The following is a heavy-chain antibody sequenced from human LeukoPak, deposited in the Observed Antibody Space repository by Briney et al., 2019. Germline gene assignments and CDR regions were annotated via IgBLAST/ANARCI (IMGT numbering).Heavy chain of an antibody. Sequence: GGSLRLSCATSGFTFSGSAMHWVRQASGKGLEWVGRIRSKPNYYATAYGESVKGRFTISRDESENTAYLQMTSLKTEDTAVYYCVIRSTDDSSGYYSTWGQGTLVTVSS. V-gene: IGHV3-73*01. D-gene: IGHD3-22*01. CDR2: IRSKPNYYAT. CDR3: VIRSTDDSSGYYST. J-gene: IGHJ5*02. CDR1: GFTFSGSA.